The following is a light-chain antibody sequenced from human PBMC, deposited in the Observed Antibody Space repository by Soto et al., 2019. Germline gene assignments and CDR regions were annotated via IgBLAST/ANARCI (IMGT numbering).Light chain of an antibody. CDR1: SSDIGGYHY. CDR3: TSYTSSSTNYV. Sequence: QSALTQPASVSGSPGQSITISCTRTSSDIGGYHYVSWYQQHPGKAPKLMIYEVSNRPSGVSNRFSGSKSGNTASLTISGLQAEDEADYYCTSYTSSSTNYVFGTGTKVTVL. J-gene: IGLJ1*01. CDR2: EVS. V-gene: IGLV2-14*01.